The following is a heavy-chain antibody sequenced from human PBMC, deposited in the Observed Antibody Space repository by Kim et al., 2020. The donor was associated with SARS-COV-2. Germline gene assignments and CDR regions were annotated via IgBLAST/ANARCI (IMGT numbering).Heavy chain of an antibody. CDR1: GGSISSSSYY. CDR2: IYYSGST. Sequence: SETLSLTCTVSGGSISSSSYYWGWIRQPPGKGLEWIGSIYYSGSTYYNPSLKSRVTISVDTSKNQFSLKLSSVTAADTAVYYCARVMITFGGVIVGSRPYYFDYWGQGTLVTVSS. D-gene: IGHD3-16*02. J-gene: IGHJ4*02. V-gene: IGHV4-39*01. CDR3: ARVMITFGGVIVGSRPYYFDY.